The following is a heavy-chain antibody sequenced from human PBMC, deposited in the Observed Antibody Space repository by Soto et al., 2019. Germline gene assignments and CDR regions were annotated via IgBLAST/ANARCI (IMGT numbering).Heavy chain of an antibody. Sequence: QVQLQESGPGLVKPSETLSLTCTVSGGSISSYYWSWIRQPPGKGLEWIGYIYYSGSTNYNPSLKRRVTISVYTSKNQFSLKLSSVPDADKAVYYCARRWGGTFDYWGQGTLVTVSS. D-gene: IGHD2-21*01. CDR1: GGSISSYY. V-gene: IGHV4-59*01. J-gene: IGHJ4*02. CDR2: IYYSGST. CDR3: ARRWGGTFDY.